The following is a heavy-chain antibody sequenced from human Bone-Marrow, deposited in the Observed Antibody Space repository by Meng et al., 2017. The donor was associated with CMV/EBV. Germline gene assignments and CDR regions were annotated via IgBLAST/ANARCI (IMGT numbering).Heavy chain of an antibody. CDR1: GFRFNDYS. V-gene: IGHV3-33*06. CDR3: AKDYDFWSAYPHYYGLDV. D-gene: IGHD3-3*01. CDR2: IWSDANKK. J-gene: IGHJ6*02. Sequence: GGSLRLSCAASGFRFNDYSMNWVRQAPGKGLEWVAVIWSDANKKYYADSVKGRFTISRDNSKNTLYLQMNSLRPEDTAVYHCAKDYDFWSAYPHYYGLDVWGQGTTVTVSS.